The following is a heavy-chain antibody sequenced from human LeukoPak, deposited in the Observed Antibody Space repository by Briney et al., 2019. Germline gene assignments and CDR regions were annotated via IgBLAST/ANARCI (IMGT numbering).Heavy chain of an antibody. Sequence: GGSLRLSCAASGFTFTNYAMHWVRQAPGKGLEWVALISHDGNNKYYADSVKGRFTISRDNSKNTLYLQMNSLRAEDTAVYYCAQDPDSGSDYWGQGTLVTVSS. D-gene: IGHD6-19*01. CDR2: ISHDGNNK. J-gene: IGHJ4*02. CDR1: GFTFTNYA. CDR3: AQDPDSGSDY. V-gene: IGHV3-30*18.